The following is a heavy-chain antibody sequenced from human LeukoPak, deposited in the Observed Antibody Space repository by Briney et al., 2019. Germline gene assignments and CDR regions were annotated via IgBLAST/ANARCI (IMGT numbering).Heavy chain of an antibody. CDR1: GFTFGSYG. CDR3: AKEQDYDFWSGSKMDYYGMDV. D-gene: IGHD3-3*01. V-gene: IGHV3-30*18. J-gene: IGHJ6*02. CDR2: ISYDGSNK. Sequence: GGSLRLSCAASGFTFGSYGMHWVRQAPGKGLEWVAVISYDGSNKYYADSVKGRFTISRDNSKNTLYLQMNSLRAEDTAVYYCAKEQDYDFWSGSKMDYYGMDVWGQGTTVTVSS.